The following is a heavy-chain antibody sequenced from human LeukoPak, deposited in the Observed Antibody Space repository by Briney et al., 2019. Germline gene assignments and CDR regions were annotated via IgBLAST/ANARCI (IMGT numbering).Heavy chain of an antibody. CDR1: GGSINSGDYY. V-gene: IGHV4-30-4*01. CDR2: IYHSGST. Sequence: SETLSLTCTVSGGSINSGDYYWSWIRQPPGKGLEWIGYIYHSGSTYYNPSLRSRVTISVDMSKNQVSLKLSSVTAADTAVYYCARGDYYYDSSGYGTFDYWGQGTLATVSS. D-gene: IGHD3-22*01. CDR3: ARGDYYYDSSGYGTFDY. J-gene: IGHJ4*02.